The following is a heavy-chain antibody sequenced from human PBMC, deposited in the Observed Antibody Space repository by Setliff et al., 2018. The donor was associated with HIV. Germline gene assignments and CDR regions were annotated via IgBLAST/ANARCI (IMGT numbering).Heavy chain of an antibody. J-gene: IGHJ4*02. V-gene: IGHV1-8*02. CDR3: ARTTKDLQQWLDY. Sequence: ASVKVSCKPSGYTFTTYAMNWVRQAPGQGLEWMGWMNPNSGNTGYAQKFQGRVTMTRNTSISTAYMELSSLRSEDTAVYYCARTTKDLQQWLDYWGQGTLVTVSS. CDR1: GYTFTTYA. CDR2: MNPNSGNT. D-gene: IGHD6-19*01.